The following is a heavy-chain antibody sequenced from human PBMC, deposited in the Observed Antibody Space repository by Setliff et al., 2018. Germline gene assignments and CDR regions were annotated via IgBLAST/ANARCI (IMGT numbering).Heavy chain of an antibody. D-gene: IGHD6-6*01. CDR3: ARGGSTIASRPDLVYFDS. J-gene: IGHJ4*02. Sequence: LSLTCTVSGGSVSSGSYYWSWIRQPAGKGLEWFGHIYKSGSTNYNPSLKSRVTMSVDTSRKNFSLRLTSVTAADTAVYYCARGGSTIASRPDLVYFDSWGRGALVTVSS. CDR2: IYKSGST. CDR1: GGSVSSGSYY. V-gene: IGHV4-61*09.